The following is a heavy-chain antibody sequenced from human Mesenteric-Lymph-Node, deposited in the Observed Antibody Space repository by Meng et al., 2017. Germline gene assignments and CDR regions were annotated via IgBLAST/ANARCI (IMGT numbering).Heavy chain of an antibody. CDR2: ISGSGGGT. CDR3: AKDHGYTAMVTGWGY. Sequence: EVQLLESGGGLVQPGGSLRLSCAASGFTFSSYAMSWVRQDPGKGLEWVSAISGSGGGTYYADSVKGRFTISRDNSKNTLYLQMNSLRAEDTAVYYCAKDHGYTAMVTGWGYWGQGTLVTVSS. D-gene: IGHD5-18*01. V-gene: IGHV3-23*01. J-gene: IGHJ4*02. CDR1: GFTFSSYA.